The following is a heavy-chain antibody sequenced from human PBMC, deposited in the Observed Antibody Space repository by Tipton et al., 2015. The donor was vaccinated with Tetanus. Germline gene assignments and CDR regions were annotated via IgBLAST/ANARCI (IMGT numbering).Heavy chain of an antibody. Sequence: TLSLTCSVSGASLRSDDYQWNWIRQPPGKGLEWLAYISPSGRTNSNYSLKSRITISQDKSKNQFSLRLSSVTAADAAVYYCATVGLVTASVKYWGQGTLVTVSS. J-gene: IGHJ4*01. V-gene: IGHV4-61*08. CDR3: ATVGLVTASVKY. CDR2: ISPSGRT. CDR1: GASLRSDDYQ. D-gene: IGHD2-21*02.